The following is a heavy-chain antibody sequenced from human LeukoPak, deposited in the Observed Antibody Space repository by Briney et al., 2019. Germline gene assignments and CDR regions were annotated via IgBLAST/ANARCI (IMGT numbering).Heavy chain of an antibody. D-gene: IGHD6-13*01. CDR3: ARPGSSGTEDY. V-gene: IGHV4-34*01. CDR2: INHSGST. Sequence: PSETLSLTCAVHGGSFSGYYWSWIRQPPGKGLEWIGEINHSGSTNYNPSLKSRVTISVDTSKNQFSLKLSSVTAADTAVYYCARPGSSGTEDYWGKGTLVTVSS. CDR1: GGSFSGYY. J-gene: IGHJ4*02.